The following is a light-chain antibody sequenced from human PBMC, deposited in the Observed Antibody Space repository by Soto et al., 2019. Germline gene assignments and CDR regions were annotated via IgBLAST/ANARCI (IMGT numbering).Light chain of an antibody. CDR2: GAS. V-gene: IGKV3-20*01. Sequence: EIVLTQSPGTLSLSPGERGTLSCRASQSVGSSYLAWYQQKPGQAPRLLIYGASSRATGIPDRFSGSGSGTDFTLTISRLEPEDFAVYYFQQYGGSPVTFGQGAKVEIK. CDR3: QQYGGSPVT. CDR1: QSVGSSY. J-gene: IGKJ1*01.